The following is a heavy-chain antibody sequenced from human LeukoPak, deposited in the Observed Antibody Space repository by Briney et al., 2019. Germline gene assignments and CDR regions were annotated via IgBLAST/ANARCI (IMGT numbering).Heavy chain of an antibody. V-gene: IGHV3-7*01. CDR1: GFTFSNYW. Sequence: GRSLRLSCAASGFTFSNYWMSWVRQAPGKGLEWVAKIKQDGSEKYYVDSVKGRFTISRDNAKNSLSLQMNSLRAEDTAVYYCARDQGYCTSASCRGDAFDVWGQGSMISVSS. D-gene: IGHD2-2*01. CDR2: IKQDGSEK. CDR3: ARDQGYCTSASCRGDAFDV. J-gene: IGHJ3*01.